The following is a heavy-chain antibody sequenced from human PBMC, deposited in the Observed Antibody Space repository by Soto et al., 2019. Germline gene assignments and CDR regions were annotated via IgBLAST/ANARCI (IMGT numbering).Heavy chain of an antibody. CDR2: ISSSGSTT. CDR3: VKPGSYSYYFDY. V-gene: IGHV3-11*04. CDR1: GFTFSDYY. J-gene: IGHJ4*02. Sequence: GGSLRLSCAASGFTFSDYYMSWIRQAPGKGLEWVSYISSSGSTTYYADSVKGRFTISRDNSKNTLYLQMSSLRAEDTAVYYCVKPGSYSYYFDYWGQGTLVTVSS. D-gene: IGHD1-26*01.